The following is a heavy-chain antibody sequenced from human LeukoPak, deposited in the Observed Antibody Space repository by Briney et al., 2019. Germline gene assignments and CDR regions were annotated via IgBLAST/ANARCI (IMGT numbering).Heavy chain of an antibody. D-gene: IGHD3-10*01. CDR3: ARHFHGSGSYYFDY. Sequence: GASVKVSCKASGYTFTGYYMHWVRQAPGQGLEWMGWINPNSGGTNYAQKFQGRVTMTRDTSISTAYMELSRLRSDDTAVYYCARHFHGSGSYYFDYWGQGTLVTVSS. CDR2: INPNSGGT. J-gene: IGHJ4*02. CDR1: GYTFTGYY. V-gene: IGHV1-2*02.